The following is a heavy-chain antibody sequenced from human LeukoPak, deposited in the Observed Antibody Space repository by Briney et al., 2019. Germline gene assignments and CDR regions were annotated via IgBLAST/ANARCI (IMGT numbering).Heavy chain of an antibody. CDR1: GGSISSSSYY. CDR2: IYHSGST. V-gene: IGHV4-39*07. CDR3: ARELYYYMDV. J-gene: IGHJ6*03. Sequence: PSETLSLTCTVSGGSISSSSYYWGWIRQPPGKGLEWVGSIYHSGSTYYNPSLKSRVTISVDTSKNQFSLKLSSVTAADTAVYYCARELYYYMDVWGKGTTVTVSS.